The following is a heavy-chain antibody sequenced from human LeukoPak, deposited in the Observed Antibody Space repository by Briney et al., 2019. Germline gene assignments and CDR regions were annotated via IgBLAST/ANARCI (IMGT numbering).Heavy chain of an antibody. D-gene: IGHD1-26*01. V-gene: IGHV4-39*01. J-gene: IGHJ4*02. CDR3: ARLLPGSYVDY. CDR1: GGSFSSSSYY. CDR2: IYYSGST. Sequence: PSETLSLTCAVYGGSFSSSSYYWGWIRQPPGKGLEWIGSIYYSGSTYYNPSLKSRVTISVDTSKNQFSLKLSSVTAADTAVYYCARLLPGSYVDYWGQGTLVTVSS.